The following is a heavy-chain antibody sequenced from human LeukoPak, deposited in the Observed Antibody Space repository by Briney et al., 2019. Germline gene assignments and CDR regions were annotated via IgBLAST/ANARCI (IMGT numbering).Heavy chain of an antibody. D-gene: IGHD6-19*01. CDR2: ISAYNGYT. V-gene: IGHV1-18*01. CDR3: ERAGWYELPRYAFDI. J-gene: IGHJ3*02. Sequence: ASVKVSCKASGYTFTSYGISWVRQAPGQGLECMEWISAYNGYTNYAQKPQGRVTITTDTSTSTAYMELRSLRSDDTAVYYCERAGWYELPRYAFDIWGQGTMVTVSS. CDR1: GYTFTSYG.